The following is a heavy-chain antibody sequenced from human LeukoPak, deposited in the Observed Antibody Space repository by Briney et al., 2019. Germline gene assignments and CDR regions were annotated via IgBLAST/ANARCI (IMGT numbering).Heavy chain of an antibody. CDR2: IKQDGSEK. J-gene: IGHJ4*02. D-gene: IGHD5-12*01. CDR1: GFTFSSYW. V-gene: IGHV3-7*01. Sequence: PGGSLRLSCAASGFTFSSYWMSRVRQAPGKGLEWVANIKQDGSEKYYVDSVKGRFTISRDNAKNSLYLQMNSLRAEDTAVYYCARDRLRGYFDYWGQGTLVTVSS. CDR3: ARDRLRGYFDY.